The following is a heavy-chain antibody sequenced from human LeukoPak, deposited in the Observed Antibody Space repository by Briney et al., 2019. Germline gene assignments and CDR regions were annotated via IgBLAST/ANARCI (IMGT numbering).Heavy chain of an antibody. Sequence: ASVKVSCKASGGTFSSYAISWVRQAPGQGLEWMGWISAYNGNTNYAQKLQGRVTMTTDTSTSTAYMELRSLRSDDTAVYYCARESISYFDYWGQGTLVTVSS. J-gene: IGHJ4*02. D-gene: IGHD3-3*02. CDR3: ARESISYFDY. V-gene: IGHV1-18*01. CDR1: GGTFSSYA. CDR2: ISAYNGNT.